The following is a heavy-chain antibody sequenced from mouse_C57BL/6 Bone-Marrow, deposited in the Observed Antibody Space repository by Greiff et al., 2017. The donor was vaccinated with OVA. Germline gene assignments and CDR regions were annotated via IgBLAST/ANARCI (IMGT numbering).Heavy chain of an antibody. Sequence: VQLQQSGAELVRPGTSVKVSCKASGYAFTNYLIEWVKQRPGQGLEWIGVINPGSGGTNYNEKFKGKATLPADKSSSTAYMPLSSLPSEETAVYFCARGGEMGYWGQGTLVTVSA. CDR2: INPGSGGT. CDR3: ARGGEMGY. V-gene: IGHV1-54*01. J-gene: IGHJ3*01. CDR1: GYAFTNYL. D-gene: IGHD2-13*01.